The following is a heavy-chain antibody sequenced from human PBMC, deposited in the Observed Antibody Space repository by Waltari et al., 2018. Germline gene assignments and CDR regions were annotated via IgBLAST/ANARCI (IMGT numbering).Heavy chain of an antibody. D-gene: IGHD6-13*01. V-gene: IGHV3-74*01. Sequence: EVQLVESGGGLVQPGGSLRLSCAASGFTFRSYWMHWVRQAQGKGLVWVSRINTDGSSTSYADSVKGRFTISRDNAKNTLYLQMNSLRAEDTAVYYCARAGSSWYGGYYFDYWGQGTLVTVSS. CDR3: ARAGSSWYGGYYFDY. J-gene: IGHJ4*02. CDR1: GFTFRSYW. CDR2: INTDGSST.